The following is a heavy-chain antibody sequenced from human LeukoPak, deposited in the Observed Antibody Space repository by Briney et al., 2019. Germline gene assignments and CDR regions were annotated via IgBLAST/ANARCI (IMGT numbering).Heavy chain of an antibody. CDR3: ARGEVLLWFGELSIPQYFQH. CDR2: IYYSGST. J-gene: IGHJ1*01. Sequence: TSSETLSLTCTVSGGSISSSSYYWGWIRQPPGKGLEWIGSIYYSGSTYYNPSLKSRVTISVDTSKNQFSLKLSSVTAADTAVYYCARGEVLLWFGELSIPQYFQHWGQGTLVTVSS. CDR1: GGSISSSSYY. D-gene: IGHD3-10*01. V-gene: IGHV4-39*07.